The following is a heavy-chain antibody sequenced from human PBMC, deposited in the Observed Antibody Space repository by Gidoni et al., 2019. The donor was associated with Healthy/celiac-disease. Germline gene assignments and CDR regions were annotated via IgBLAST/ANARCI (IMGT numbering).Heavy chain of an antibody. Sequence: QVQLVESGGGVVQPGRSLRLSCAASGFTFSSYAMHWVRQAPGKGLEWVAVRSYDGSNKYYADSVKGRFTISRDNSKNTLYLQMNSLRAEDTAVYYCARGGGSGWYFNYWGQGTLVTVSS. J-gene: IGHJ4*02. V-gene: IGHV3-30-3*01. D-gene: IGHD6-19*01. CDR3: ARGGGSGWYFNY. CDR1: GFTFSSYA. CDR2: RSYDGSNK.